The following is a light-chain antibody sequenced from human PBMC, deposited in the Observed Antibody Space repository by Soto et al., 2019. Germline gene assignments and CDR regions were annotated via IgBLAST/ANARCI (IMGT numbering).Light chain of an antibody. Sequence: EIVMTQSPATLSVSPGERATLSCRASQSVSSNLAWYQQKPGQAPRLLIYGASIRATGIPARFSGSGSGTEFTLTISSLQSEDFAVYYCKQYNNWPLRRYTFGQGTKLEIK. J-gene: IGKJ2*01. V-gene: IGKV3D-15*01. CDR2: GAS. CDR3: KQYNNWPLRRYT. CDR1: QSVSSN.